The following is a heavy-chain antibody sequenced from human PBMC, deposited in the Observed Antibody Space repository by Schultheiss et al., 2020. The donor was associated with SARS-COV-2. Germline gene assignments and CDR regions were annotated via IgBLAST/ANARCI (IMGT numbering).Heavy chain of an antibody. CDR1: GFTFGDYA. V-gene: IGHV3-49*04. D-gene: IGHD3-22*01. Sequence: GESLKISCTASGFTFGDYAMSWVRQAPGKGLEWVGFIRSKAYGGTTEYAASVKGRFTISRDDSKSIAYLQMNSLKTEDTAVYYCTTADSSGYYLFYFDYWGQGTLVTVSS. CDR2: IRSKAYGGTT. CDR3: TTADSSGYYLFYFDY. J-gene: IGHJ4*02.